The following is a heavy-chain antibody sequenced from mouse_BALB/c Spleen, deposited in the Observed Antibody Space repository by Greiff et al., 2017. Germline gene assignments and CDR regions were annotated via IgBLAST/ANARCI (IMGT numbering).Heavy chain of an antibody. CDR3: ARSATALYYYAMDY. J-gene: IGHJ4*01. V-gene: IGHV5-17*02. CDR1: GFTFSSFG. CDR2: ISSGSSTI. D-gene: IGHD1-2*01. Sequence: EVKLVESGGGLVQPGGSRKLSCAASGFTFSSFGMHWVRQAPEKGLEWVAYISSGSSTIYYADTVKGRFTISRDNPKNTLFLQMTSLRSEDTAMYYCARSATALYYYAMDYGGQGTSVTVSS.